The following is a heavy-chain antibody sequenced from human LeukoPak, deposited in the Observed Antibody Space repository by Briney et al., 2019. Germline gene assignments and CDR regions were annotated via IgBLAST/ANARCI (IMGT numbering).Heavy chain of an antibody. Sequence: PGGSLRLSCVASGFPFSRYAMPWVRQAPGKGLEWVSLVSTGGSTTYYADSVRGRFNVSRDNAKDTVFLQLNSLRAEDTAIYYCAKEGVISETFDCWGQGVLVTVSS. J-gene: IGHJ4*02. CDR3: AKEGVISETFDC. CDR2: VSTGGSTT. V-gene: IGHV3-23*01. D-gene: IGHD2-21*01. CDR1: GFPFSRYA.